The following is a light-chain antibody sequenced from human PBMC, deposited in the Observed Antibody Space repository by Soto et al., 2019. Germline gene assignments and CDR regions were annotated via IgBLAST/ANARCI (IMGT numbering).Light chain of an antibody. CDR1: QSVSSSY. CDR2: GAS. J-gene: IGKJ2*02. CDR3: QQYGGSPGCT. V-gene: IGKV3-20*01. Sequence: EIVLTQSPGTLSLSPGERATLSCRASQSVSSSYLAWYQQKPGQAPRLLIYGASSRATGIPDRFSGSGSGTDFTLTISRLEPEDFAVYYCQQYGGSPGCTFGQGTTLEIK.